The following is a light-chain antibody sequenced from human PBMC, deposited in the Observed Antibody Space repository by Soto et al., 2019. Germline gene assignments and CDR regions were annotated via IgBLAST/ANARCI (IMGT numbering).Light chain of an antibody. CDR3: LQHNSYPPT. V-gene: IGKV1-17*01. J-gene: IGKJ4*01. CDR1: QGIGSD. Sequence: DIQMTQSPSSLSASVGDRVTITCRASQGIGSDLGWYQQKPGKAPKRLIYAASSLQSGVPSRFSGRGSWTAFTLPISCLQPDDFAPYYCLQHNSYPPTFGGGTKVEIK. CDR2: AAS.